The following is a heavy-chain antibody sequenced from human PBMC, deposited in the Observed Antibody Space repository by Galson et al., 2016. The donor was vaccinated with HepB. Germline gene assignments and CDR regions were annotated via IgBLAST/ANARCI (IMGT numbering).Heavy chain of an antibody. Sequence: CAISGDSVSSNSATWNWIRQSPSRGLEWLGRTYYRSHWFNDYAESVKGRITVNPDTSKNQFSLQLNSVTPEDPAVYYCARDLGEWRERSTRARDGGFYYYGMDVWGQGTTVTVSS. CDR1: GDSVSSNSAT. V-gene: IGHV6-1*01. CDR2: TYYRSHWFN. CDR3: ARDLGEWRERSTRARDGGFYYYGMDV. D-gene: IGHD3-10*01. J-gene: IGHJ6*02.